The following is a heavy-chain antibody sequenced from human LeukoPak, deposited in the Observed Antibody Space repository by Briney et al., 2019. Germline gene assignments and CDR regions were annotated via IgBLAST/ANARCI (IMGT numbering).Heavy chain of an antibody. Sequence: SETLSLTCTVSGGSINFYYWNWIRQSPGKGLGWIGYIYYTGSSDYNPSLKSRVTMSVDTSKSQFSLNLTSVTASDTAVYYCARQSRHYDVWTGYYPYPDSWGQGTLVTVSS. CDR1: GGSINFYY. D-gene: IGHD3-3*01. V-gene: IGHV4-59*08. CDR2: IYYTGSS. CDR3: ARQSRHYDVWTGYYPYPDS. J-gene: IGHJ4*02.